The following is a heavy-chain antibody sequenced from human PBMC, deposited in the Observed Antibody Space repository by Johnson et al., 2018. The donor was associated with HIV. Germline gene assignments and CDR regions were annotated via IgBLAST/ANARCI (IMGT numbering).Heavy chain of an antibody. CDR2: ISYDGRNK. J-gene: IGHJ3*01. Sequence: QVQLVESGGGVVQPGRSLRLSCAASGFTFSSYAMHWVRQAPGKGLEWVAVISYDGRNKYYADCVKGRFTISRDNSKDTLYLQMHSLRPEDTALYYCARDPPYGGNPSAFDVWGQGTMVTVSS. V-gene: IGHV3-30*04. CDR3: ARDPPYGGNPSAFDV. CDR1: GFTFSSYA. D-gene: IGHD4-23*01.